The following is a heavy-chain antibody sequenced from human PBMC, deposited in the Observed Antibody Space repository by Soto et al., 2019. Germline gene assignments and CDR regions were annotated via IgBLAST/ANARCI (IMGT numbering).Heavy chain of an antibody. J-gene: IGHJ4*02. CDR2: TCYRSGWFY. CDR3: ARDPPYSASILDY. Sequence: QVELQQSGPGLVQPSQTLSLTCAVSGASVPNNRDAWNWIRQTPSRGIEWLGRTCYRSGWFYHYAAPLQGRITINLGSATSHLSLQLISAAPEHTAVYYCARDPPYSASILDYWGQGSLVTVSS. V-gene: IGHV6-1*01. CDR1: GASVPNNRDA. D-gene: IGHD4-4*01.